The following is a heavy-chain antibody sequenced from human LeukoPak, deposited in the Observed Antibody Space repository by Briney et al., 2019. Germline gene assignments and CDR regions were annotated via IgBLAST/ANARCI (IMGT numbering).Heavy chain of an antibody. V-gene: IGHV4-59*01. CDR3: ARIRDGYNYVDY. Sequence: SETLSLTCTVSGGSISSYYWSWIRQPPGKGLEWIGYIYYSGYTNYNPSLKSRVTISVDTSKNQFSLKLSSVTAADTAVYYCARIRDGYNYVDYWGQGTLVAVSS. CDR2: IYYSGYT. J-gene: IGHJ4*02. CDR1: GGSISSYY. D-gene: IGHD5-24*01.